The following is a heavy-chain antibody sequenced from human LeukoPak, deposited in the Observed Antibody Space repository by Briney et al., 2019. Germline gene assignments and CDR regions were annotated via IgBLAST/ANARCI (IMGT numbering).Heavy chain of an antibody. CDR1: GFTFSSYI. CDR2: ISSSSSYI. J-gene: IGHJ4*02. CDR3: ARDLEGIENYFDY. D-gene: IGHD5-24*01. V-gene: IGHV3-21*01. Sequence: PGGSLRLSCAASGFTFSSYIMNWVRQAPGKGLEWVSSISSSSSYIYYADSVKGRFTISRDNAKNSLDLQMNSLRAEDTAVYYCARDLEGIENYFDYWGQGTLVTVSS.